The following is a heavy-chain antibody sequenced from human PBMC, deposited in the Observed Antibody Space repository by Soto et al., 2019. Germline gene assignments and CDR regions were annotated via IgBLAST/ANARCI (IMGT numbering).Heavy chain of an antibody. J-gene: IGHJ6*02. D-gene: IGHD3-3*01. Sequence: QVQLVQSGAEVKKPGSSVKVSCKASGGTFNRYAISWVRQAPGQGLEWMGGIIPIFGIGNDAQRFQGRVTITADESTSTAYMALSSLRSEDTGVYYCARSAITLFGVVSIPPHYYSEMDVWGQGNTVTVSS. CDR2: IIPIFGIG. CDR1: GGTFNRYA. V-gene: IGHV1-69*01. CDR3: ARSAITLFGVVSIPPHYYSEMDV.